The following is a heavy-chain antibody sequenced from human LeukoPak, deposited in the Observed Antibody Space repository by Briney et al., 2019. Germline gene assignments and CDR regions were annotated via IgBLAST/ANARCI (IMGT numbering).Heavy chain of an antibody. V-gene: IGHV3-48*01. Sequence: SGGSLRLSRAASGFIFSSYSMNWVRQAPGKGLEWVSYISSRSSTIYYADSVKGRFTISRDNAKNSLYLQINSLRAEDRAVYYCARDLSYYYDSSDPGAFDIWGQGTMVSVSS. CDR2: ISSRSSTI. D-gene: IGHD3-22*01. J-gene: IGHJ3*02. CDR1: GFIFSSYS. CDR3: ARDLSYYYDSSDPGAFDI.